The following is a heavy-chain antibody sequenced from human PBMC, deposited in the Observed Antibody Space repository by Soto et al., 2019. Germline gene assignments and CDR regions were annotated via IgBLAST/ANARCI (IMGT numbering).Heavy chain of an antibody. V-gene: IGHV3-30*18. CDR1: GFTFSSYG. Sequence: SLRLSCAASGFTFSSYGMHWVRQAPGKGLEWVAVISYDGSNKYYADSVKGRFTISRDNSKNTLYLQMNSLRAEDTAVYYCAKGGVVGATLYDAFDIWGQGTMVTVSS. J-gene: IGHJ3*02. CDR2: ISYDGSNK. D-gene: IGHD1-26*01. CDR3: AKGGVVGATLYDAFDI.